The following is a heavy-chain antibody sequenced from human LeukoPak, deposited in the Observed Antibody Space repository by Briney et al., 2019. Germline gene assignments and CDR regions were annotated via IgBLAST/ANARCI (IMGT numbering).Heavy chain of an antibody. CDR1: GYTFTGYY. J-gene: IGHJ4*02. V-gene: IGHV1-2*02. CDR3: ARAEWFGEVPTY. CDR2: INPNSGGT. D-gene: IGHD3-10*01. Sequence: ASVKVSCKASGYTFTGYYMHWVRQAPGQGLERMGWINPNSGGTNYAQKFQGRVTMTRDTSISTAYMELSRLRSDDTAVYYCARAEWFGEVPTYWGQGTLVTVSS.